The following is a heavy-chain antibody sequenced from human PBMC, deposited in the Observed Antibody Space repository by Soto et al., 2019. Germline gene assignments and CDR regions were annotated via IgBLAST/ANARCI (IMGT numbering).Heavy chain of an antibody. Sequence: EVQLLESGGGLVQPGGSLRLSCAASGFTFSSYAMRWVRQAPGKGLEWVSAISGSGGSTYYADSVKGRFTISRDNSKNTLYLQMNSLRAEDTAVYYCAKLVTMIVVALLDPWGQGTLVTVSS. V-gene: IGHV3-23*01. CDR3: AKLVTMIVVALLDP. D-gene: IGHD3-22*01. CDR2: ISGSGGST. J-gene: IGHJ5*02. CDR1: GFTFSSYA.